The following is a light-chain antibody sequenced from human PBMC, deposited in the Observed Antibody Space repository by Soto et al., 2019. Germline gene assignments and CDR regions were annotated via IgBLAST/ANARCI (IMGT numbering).Light chain of an antibody. Sequence: EIVLTQSAGTLSLSPGERATLSCRASQSVIGSYLAWYQQKPGQAPRLLIYGASSRATGFPDRFSGSGSGTDFTLTISRLEPEDFAVYYCQQYDTSPWTFGQGTKVDIK. CDR1: QSVIGSY. J-gene: IGKJ1*01. V-gene: IGKV3-20*01. CDR2: GAS. CDR3: QQYDTSPWT.